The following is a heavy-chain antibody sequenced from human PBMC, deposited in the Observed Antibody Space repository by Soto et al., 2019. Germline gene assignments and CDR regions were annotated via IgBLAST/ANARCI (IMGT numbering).Heavy chain of an antibody. V-gene: IGHV1-69*13. CDR3: ASRHHYYDFWSGYSAYNYYYGMDV. Sequence: ASVKVSCKASGGTLSSYAISWVRQAPGQGLEWMGGIIPIFGTANYAQKFQGRVTITADESTSTAYMELSSLRSEDTAVYYCASRHHYYDFWSGYSAYNYYYGMDVWGQGTTVTVSS. D-gene: IGHD3-3*01. CDR2: IIPIFGTA. J-gene: IGHJ6*02. CDR1: GGTLSSYA.